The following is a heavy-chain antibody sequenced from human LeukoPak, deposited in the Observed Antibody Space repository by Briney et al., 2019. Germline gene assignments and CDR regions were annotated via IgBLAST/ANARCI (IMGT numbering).Heavy chain of an antibody. CDR3: AKDPSSGWSPDYNWFDP. Sequence: GGSQRLSCAASGFTFSSYAMSWVRQAPGKGLEWVSAISGSGGSTYYADSVKGRFTISRDNSKNTLYLQMNSLRAEDTAVYYCAKDPSSGWSPDYNWFDPWGQGTLVTVSS. V-gene: IGHV3-23*01. D-gene: IGHD6-19*01. CDR1: GFTFSSYA. CDR2: ISGSGGST. J-gene: IGHJ5*02.